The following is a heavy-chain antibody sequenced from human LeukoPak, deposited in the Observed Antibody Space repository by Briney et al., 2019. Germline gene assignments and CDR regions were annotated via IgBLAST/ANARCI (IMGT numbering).Heavy chain of an antibody. J-gene: IGHJ3*02. D-gene: IGHD3-10*01. Sequence: SETLSLTCTVSGGSISSGGYYWSWIRQHPGKGLEWIGYIYYSGSTYYNPSLKSRVTISVDTSKNQFSLKLSSVTAADTAVYHCARDSYSYYYGSGPRPSCAFDIWGQGTMVTVSS. CDR3: ARDSYSYYYGSGPRPSCAFDI. CDR2: IYYSGST. V-gene: IGHV4-31*03. CDR1: GGSISSGGYY.